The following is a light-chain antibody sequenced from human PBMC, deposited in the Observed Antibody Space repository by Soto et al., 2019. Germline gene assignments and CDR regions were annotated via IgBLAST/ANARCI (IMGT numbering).Light chain of an antibody. CDR2: EVT. V-gene: IGLV2-8*01. Sequence: QSALTQPPSASGSPGQSVTISCTGTSSDVGGYRYVSWYQQHPGKAPKLIIYEVTKRPSGVPDRFSGSKSGNTASLTVSGLQTEDEADYYCSSYAGSNIHYVFGTGTKGTVL. CDR3: SSYAGSNIHYV. CDR1: SSDVGGYRY. J-gene: IGLJ1*01.